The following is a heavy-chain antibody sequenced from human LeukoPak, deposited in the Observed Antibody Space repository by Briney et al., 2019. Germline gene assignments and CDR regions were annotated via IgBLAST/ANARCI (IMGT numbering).Heavy chain of an antibody. CDR3: TTVPDFWSGYVGY. D-gene: IGHD3-3*01. CDR2: IKSKTDGGTT. Sequence: SGGSLRLSCAASGFTFSNAWMSWARQAPGKGLEWVGRIKSKTDGGTTDYAAPVKGRFTISRDDSKNTLYLQMNSLKTEDTAVYYCTTVPDFWSGYVGYWGQGTLVTVSS. J-gene: IGHJ4*02. CDR1: GFTFSNAW. V-gene: IGHV3-15*01.